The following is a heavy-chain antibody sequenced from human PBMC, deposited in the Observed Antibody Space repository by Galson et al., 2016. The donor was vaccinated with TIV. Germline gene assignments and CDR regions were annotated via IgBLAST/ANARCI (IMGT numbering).Heavy chain of an antibody. D-gene: IGHD2-15*01. CDR3: ARGSDPGATYSLDY. V-gene: IGHV3-7*01. CDR1: GFTFSRHW. Sequence: SLRLSCAASGFTFSRHWMSWVRQAPGKGLEWVANIKQDGDYKYYVDSVKGRFTIPRDNAKNSLYLQMNSLRAEDTAVYYCARGSDPGATYSLDYWGQGTLVTVSS. J-gene: IGHJ4*02. CDR2: IKQDGDYK.